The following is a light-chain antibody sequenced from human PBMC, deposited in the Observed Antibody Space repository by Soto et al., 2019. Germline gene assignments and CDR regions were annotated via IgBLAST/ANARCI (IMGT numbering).Light chain of an antibody. Sequence: QSALTHPPSVSGAPGQRVTISCTGSSSNIGAGYDVHWYQQLPGTAPNLLIYGNSNRPSGVPDRFSGSKSGTSASLAITGLQAEDEADYYCQSYDSSLSGSEVFGTGTKVTVL. CDR3: QSYDSSLSGSEV. J-gene: IGLJ1*01. V-gene: IGLV1-40*01. CDR1: SSNIGAGYD. CDR2: GNS.